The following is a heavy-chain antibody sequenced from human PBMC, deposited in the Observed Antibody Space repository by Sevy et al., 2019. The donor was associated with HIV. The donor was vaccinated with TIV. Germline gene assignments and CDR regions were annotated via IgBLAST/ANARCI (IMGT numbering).Heavy chain of an antibody. D-gene: IGHD4-17*01. Sequence: GGSLRLSCAASGLTFDDYGMSWVRQAPGKGLEWVSGINWNGGSTGYADSVKGRFTISRDNAKNSLYLQMNSLRAEDTALYYCAKVSTYGDYVNWYFDLWGRGTLVTVSS. CDR1: GLTFDDYG. CDR2: INWNGGST. J-gene: IGHJ2*01. CDR3: AKVSTYGDYVNWYFDL. V-gene: IGHV3-20*04.